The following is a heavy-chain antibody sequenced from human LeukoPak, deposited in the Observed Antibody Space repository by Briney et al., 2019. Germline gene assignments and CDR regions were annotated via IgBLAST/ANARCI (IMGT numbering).Heavy chain of an antibody. CDR3: ARASQRRYLEWYDAFDL. D-gene: IGHD3-3*01. J-gene: IGHJ3*01. Sequence: GGSLRLSCAASGFTFSAYSMNWVRQAPGKGLEWVSYIRSSSGTIYYAASLKGRFTISRDDAKNSLFLQLSNLRAEDTALYYCARASQRRYLEWYDAFDLWGRGTMVTVSS. CDR1: GFTFSAYS. CDR2: IRSSSGTI. V-gene: IGHV3-48*01.